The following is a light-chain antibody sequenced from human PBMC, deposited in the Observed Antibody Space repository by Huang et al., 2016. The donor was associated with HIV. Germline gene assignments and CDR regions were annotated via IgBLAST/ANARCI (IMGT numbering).Light chain of an antibody. Sequence: DIVMTQSPLSLPVTPGEPASISCRSSQSLLHSNGYNYLDWYLQKPGQSPQLLIYLGSNRASGVPDRFSGSGSGTDFTLKINRVEADDVGVYYCMQALQTPLLTFGGGTKVEIK. J-gene: IGKJ4*01. CDR1: QSLLHSNGYNY. CDR3: MQALQTPLLT. CDR2: LGS. V-gene: IGKV2-28*01.